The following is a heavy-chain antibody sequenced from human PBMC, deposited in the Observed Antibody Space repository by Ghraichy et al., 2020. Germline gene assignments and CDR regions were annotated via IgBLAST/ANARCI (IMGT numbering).Heavy chain of an antibody. D-gene: IGHD4-17*01. CDR1: GGSISSGGYY. Sequence: SETLSLTCTVSGGSISSGGYYWSWIRQHPGKGLEWIGYIYYSGSTYYNPSLKSRVTISVDTSKNQFSLKLSSVTAADTAVYYCASLTHDYGDYGTDYWGQGTLVTVSS. J-gene: IGHJ4*02. CDR3: ASLTHDYGDYGTDY. V-gene: IGHV4-31*03. CDR2: IYYSGST.